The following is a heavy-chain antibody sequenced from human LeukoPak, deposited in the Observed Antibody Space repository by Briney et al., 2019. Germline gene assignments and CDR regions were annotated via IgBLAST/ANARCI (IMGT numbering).Heavy chain of an antibody. V-gene: IGHV4-34*01. J-gene: IGHJ6*03. CDR3: ARASDYSRYYYYYMDV. CDR2: INHSGST. D-gene: IGHD4-11*01. CDR1: GGSFSGYY. Sequence: SETLSLTCAVYGGSFSGYYWSWIRQPPGKGLEWIGEINHSGSTNYNPSLKSRVTISVDTSKNQFSLKLSSVTAAATAVYYCARASDYSRYYYYYMDVWGKGTTVTVSS.